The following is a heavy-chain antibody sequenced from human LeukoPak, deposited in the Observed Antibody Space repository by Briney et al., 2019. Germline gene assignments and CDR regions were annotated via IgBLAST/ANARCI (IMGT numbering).Heavy chain of an antibody. CDR3: ARSFCPFTRTYYDYVWGSYRCGYYGMDV. D-gene: IGHD3-16*02. J-gene: IGHJ6*02. CDR2: ISWNSGSI. V-gene: IGHV3-9*01. CDR1: GFTFDDYA. Sequence: PGGSLRLSCAASGFTFDDYAMHWVRQAPGKGLEWVSGISWNSGSIGYADSVKGRFTISRDNAKNSLYLQMSSLRSEDTAVYYCARSFCPFTRTYYDYVWGSYRCGYYGMDVWGQGTTVTVSS.